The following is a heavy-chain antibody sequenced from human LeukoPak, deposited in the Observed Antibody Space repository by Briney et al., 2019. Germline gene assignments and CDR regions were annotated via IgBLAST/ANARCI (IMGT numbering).Heavy chain of an antibody. V-gene: IGHV5-51*01. Sequence: GESLQISCKGSGFIFTNYWIACVRQMPGKGLERMGIMNPGNSDARYSPSFEGQVTMSADRSISTAYLQWTSLQASDTAMYYCARARRDAVAGTSVDFDYWGQGTLVTVSS. CDR3: ARARRDAVAGTSVDFDY. D-gene: IGHD6-19*01. CDR1: GFIFTNYW. J-gene: IGHJ4*02. CDR2: MNPGNSDA.